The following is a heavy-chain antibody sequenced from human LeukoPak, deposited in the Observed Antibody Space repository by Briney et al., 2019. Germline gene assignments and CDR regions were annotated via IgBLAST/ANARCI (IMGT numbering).Heavy chain of an antibody. CDR3: ARDSGSYYAIYYYYYMDV. CDR2: ISYDGSNK. V-gene: IGHV3-30*16. D-gene: IGHD1-26*01. Sequence: GGSLRLSCAASGFTFSSYAMHWVRQAPGKGLEWVAVISYDGSNKYYADSVKGRFTISRDNSKNTLYLQMNSLRAEDTAVYYCARDSGSYYAIYYYYYMDVWGKGTTVTVSS. CDR1: GFTFSSYA. J-gene: IGHJ6*03.